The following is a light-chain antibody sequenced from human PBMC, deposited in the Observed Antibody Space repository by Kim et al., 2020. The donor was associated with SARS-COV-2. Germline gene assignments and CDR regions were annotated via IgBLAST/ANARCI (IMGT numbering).Light chain of an antibody. CDR1: RLGDKY. Sequence: VAPEQTASITCSGDRLGDKYACWYQQKPGQSPVLVIYQDSKRPSGIPERFSGSNSGNTATLTISGTQAMDEADYYCQAWDSSTAVFGTGTKVTVL. CDR3: QAWDSSTAV. J-gene: IGLJ1*01. CDR2: QDS. V-gene: IGLV3-1*01.